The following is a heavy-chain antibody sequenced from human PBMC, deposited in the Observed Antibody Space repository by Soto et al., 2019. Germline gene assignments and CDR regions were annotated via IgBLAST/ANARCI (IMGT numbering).Heavy chain of an antibody. J-gene: IGHJ6*02. D-gene: IGHD3-3*01. CDR2: ISYDGSNK. Sequence: PGGSLRLSCAASGFTFSNYGMHWVRQAPGKGLEWVAVISYDGSNKYYADSVKGRFTISRDNSKSTLYLQLNSLRTDDTAVYYCARERSSTIFVSGVDVWGQGTTVTV. CDR1: GFTFSNYG. CDR3: ARERSSTIFVSGVDV. V-gene: IGHV3-30*03.